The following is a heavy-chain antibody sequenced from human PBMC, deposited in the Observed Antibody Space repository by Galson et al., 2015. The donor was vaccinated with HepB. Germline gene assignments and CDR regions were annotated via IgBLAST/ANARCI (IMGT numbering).Heavy chain of an antibody. CDR2: IGISESST. D-gene: IGHD5-12*01. J-gene: IGHJ4*02. Sequence: SLRLSCAVSGFSFRSFAMHWVRQAPGKGPEFVSGIGISESSTHYTDSVKGRFSISRDNTKNTLYLQMSSLRLEDTAVYYCVRWTSQHSGYDKWGQGTQVTVSS. CDR1: GFSFRSFA. V-gene: IGHV3-64D*06. CDR3: VRWTSQHSGYDK.